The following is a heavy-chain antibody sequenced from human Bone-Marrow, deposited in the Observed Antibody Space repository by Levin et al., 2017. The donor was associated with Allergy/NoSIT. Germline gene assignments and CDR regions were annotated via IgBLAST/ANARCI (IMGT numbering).Heavy chain of an antibody. D-gene: IGHD1-26*01. CDR3: ASHYSGSYNYFDY. CDR2: ISAYNDNT. V-gene: IGHV1-18*01. Sequence: AASVKVSCKASGYTSNRYGVSWVRQAPGQGLEWIGWISAYNDNTNSARKFQGRVTLTIDTSTNTAYMELGSLTSDDTAVYYCASHYSGSYNYFDYWGQGSLVTVSS. J-gene: IGHJ4*02. CDR1: GYTSNRYG.